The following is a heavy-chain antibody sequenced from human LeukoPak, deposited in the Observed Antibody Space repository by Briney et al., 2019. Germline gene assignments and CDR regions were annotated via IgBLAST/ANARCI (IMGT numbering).Heavy chain of an antibody. Sequence: SETLSLTCTVSGGSISSSSYYWGWIRQPPGKGLEWIGTIYYSGSTYYNPSLKSRVTISVDTSKNQFSLKLSSVTAADTAVYYCAGSITLVRGVIVNVYWGQGTLVTVSS. J-gene: IGHJ4*02. CDR1: GGSISSSSYY. CDR2: IYYSGST. D-gene: IGHD3-10*01. V-gene: IGHV4-39*07. CDR3: AGSITLVRGVIVNVY.